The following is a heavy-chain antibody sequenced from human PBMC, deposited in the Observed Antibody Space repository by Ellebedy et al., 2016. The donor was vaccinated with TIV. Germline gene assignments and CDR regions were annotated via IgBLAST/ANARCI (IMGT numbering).Heavy chain of an antibody. Sequence: PGGSLTLSCAASGFTFNTFWMGWVRQASGEGLEWVANIKQDGSGEYYVGSVKGRFSISRDNAKNSLYLQVNSLRAEDTAVYYCARARVPLFMGAFDIWGHGTTVTVSS. CDR1: GFTFNTFW. CDR2: IKQDGSGE. CDR3: ARARVPLFMGAFDI. D-gene: IGHD2-15*01. J-gene: IGHJ3*02. V-gene: IGHV3-7*03.